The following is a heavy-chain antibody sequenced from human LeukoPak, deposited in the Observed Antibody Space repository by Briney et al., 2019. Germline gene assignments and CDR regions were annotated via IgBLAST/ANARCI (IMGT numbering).Heavy chain of an antibody. CDR1: GFTFSTYG. V-gene: IGHV3-33*01. CDR2: IWYDGSNK. J-gene: IGHJ4*02. Sequence: GGSLRLSCAASGFTFSTYGMHWVRQAPGKGLEWVAFIWYDGSNKYYADSVKGRFTISRDNSKNTLYLQMNSLRAEDTAVYYCARGVYGSGSYPPNHFDYWGQGTLVTVSS. D-gene: IGHD3-10*01. CDR3: ARGVYGSGSYPPNHFDY.